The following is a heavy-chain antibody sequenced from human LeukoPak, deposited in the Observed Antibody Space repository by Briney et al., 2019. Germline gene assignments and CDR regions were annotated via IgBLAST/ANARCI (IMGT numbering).Heavy chain of an antibody. D-gene: IGHD6-6*01. CDR3: AREGYGQLVYYYYYMDV. CDR1: GGSISSSSYY. Sequence: PSETLSLTCTVSGGSISSSSYYWGWIRQPPGKGLEWIGSIYYSGSTYYNPSLKSRVTISVDTSKNQFSLKLSSVTAADTAVYYCAREGYGQLVYYYYYMDVWGKGTTVTVSS. V-gene: IGHV4-39*07. J-gene: IGHJ6*03. CDR2: IYYSGST.